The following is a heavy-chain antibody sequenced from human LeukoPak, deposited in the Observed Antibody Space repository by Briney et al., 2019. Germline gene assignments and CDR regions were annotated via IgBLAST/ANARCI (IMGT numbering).Heavy chain of an antibody. J-gene: IGHJ4*02. CDR1: GYPINNAYY. D-gene: IGHD3-22*01. V-gene: IGHV4-38-2*02. CDR3: ARGPRSWYYYDSSGYYYY. CDR2: INHSGST. Sequence: SETLSLTCTVSGYPINNAYYWVWIRQPPGRGLEWIGEINHSGSTNYNPSLKSRVTISVDTSKNQFSLKLSSVTAADTAVYYCARGPRSWYYYDSSGYYYYWGQGTLVTVSS.